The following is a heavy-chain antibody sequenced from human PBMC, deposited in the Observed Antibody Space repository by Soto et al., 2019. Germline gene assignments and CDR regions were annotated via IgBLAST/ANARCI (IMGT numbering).Heavy chain of an antibody. Sequence: GGSLRLSCAASGFTFRSYGMHWFRQAPGKGLEWVALIWYDGSNKYYADSVKGRFAISRDNSKNTLYLQMNSLRAEDTAVYYCARDNPPYSSSSSGWFDPWGQGTLVTV. CDR2: IWYDGSNK. CDR3: ARDNPPYSSSSSGWFDP. V-gene: IGHV3-33*01. J-gene: IGHJ5*02. CDR1: GFTFRSYG. D-gene: IGHD6-6*01.